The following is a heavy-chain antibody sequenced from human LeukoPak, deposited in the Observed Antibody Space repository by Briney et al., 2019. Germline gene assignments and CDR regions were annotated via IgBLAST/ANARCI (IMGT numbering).Heavy chain of an antibody. V-gene: IGHV3-30-3*01. CDR3: ASNPLGSFDFWSGYREFDY. J-gene: IGHJ4*02. D-gene: IGHD3-3*01. CDR1: GFTLSSYA. Sequence: GGSLRLSCAASGFTLSSYAMHWVRQAPGKGLEWVAVISYDGSNKYYADSVKGRFTISRDNSKNTLYLQMNSLRAEDTAVYYCASNPLGSFDFWSGYREFDYWGQGTLVTVSS. CDR2: ISYDGSNK.